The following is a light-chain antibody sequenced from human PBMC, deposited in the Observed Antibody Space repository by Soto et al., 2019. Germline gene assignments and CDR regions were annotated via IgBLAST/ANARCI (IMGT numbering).Light chain of an antibody. V-gene: IGKV3-15*01. J-gene: IGKJ4*01. CDR2: GAS. CDR3: QQYHNWPPLT. CDR1: QSVSSN. Sequence: EIVMTQSPATLSVSPGERATLSCRASQSVSSNLAWYQQKPGQAPRLLIYGASTRATGIPARFSGSGSGTEFTLTISSLHSDDFAVYYCQQYHNWPPLTFGGGTKVAIK.